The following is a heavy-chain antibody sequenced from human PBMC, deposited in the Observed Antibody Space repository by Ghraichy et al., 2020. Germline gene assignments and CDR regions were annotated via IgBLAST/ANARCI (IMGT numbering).Heavy chain of an antibody. CDR3: ARDSGPSLPGWYFDL. CDR1: GGSISRGGYY. CDR2: IYYIGST. V-gene: IGHV4-31*03. J-gene: IGHJ2*01. Sequence: TLSLTCTVSGGSISRGGYYWSWIRQHPGKGLEWIGNIYYIGSTYYNPSLKSRVTISVDTSKNHFSLKLSSVTAADTAVYYCARDSGPSLPGWYFDLWGRGTLVTVSS. D-gene: IGHD3-10*01.